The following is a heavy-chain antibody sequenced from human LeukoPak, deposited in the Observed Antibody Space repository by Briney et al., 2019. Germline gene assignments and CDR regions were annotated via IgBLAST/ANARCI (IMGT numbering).Heavy chain of an antibody. CDR3: ARVYYYDSSADLGY. D-gene: IGHD3-22*01. V-gene: IGHV1-69*04. Sequence: GASVKVSCKASGGTFSSYAISWVRQAPGQGLEWMGRIIPILGIANYAQKFQGRVTITADKSTTTAYMELSSLRSEDTAVYYCARVYYYDSSADLGYWGQGTLVTVSS. J-gene: IGHJ4*02. CDR1: GGTFSSYA. CDR2: IIPILGIA.